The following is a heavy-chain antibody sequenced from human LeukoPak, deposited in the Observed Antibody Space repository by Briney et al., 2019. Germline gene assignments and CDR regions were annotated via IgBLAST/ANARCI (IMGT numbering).Heavy chain of an antibody. D-gene: IGHD2-21*02. V-gene: IGHV3-30*18. CDR3: AKDSRHIVVVTAIQSSYFDY. J-gene: IGHJ4*02. Sequence: PGGSLRLSCAASGFTFSSYGMHWVRQAPGKGLEWVAFISYDGNNEHCADSVKGRFTISKDKSKNTLYLQMNSLRAEDTAVYYCAKDSRHIVVVTAIQSSYFDYWGQGTLVTVSS. CDR1: GFTFSSYG. CDR2: ISYDGNNE.